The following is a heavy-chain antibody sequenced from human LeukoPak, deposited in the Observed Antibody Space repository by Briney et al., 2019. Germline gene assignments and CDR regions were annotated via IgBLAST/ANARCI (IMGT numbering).Heavy chain of an antibody. V-gene: IGHV3-48*03. Sequence: GRSLRLSCAASGFTFSNYEMNWVRQAPGKGLEWISYISSSGSTIYYADSVRGRFTISRDNAKNSLYLRMNSLRGEDTAVYYCARVPGSWYFFDYWGQGTLVTVSS. CDR1: GFTFSNYE. CDR2: ISSSGSTI. J-gene: IGHJ4*02. D-gene: IGHD6-13*01. CDR3: ARVPGSWYFFDY.